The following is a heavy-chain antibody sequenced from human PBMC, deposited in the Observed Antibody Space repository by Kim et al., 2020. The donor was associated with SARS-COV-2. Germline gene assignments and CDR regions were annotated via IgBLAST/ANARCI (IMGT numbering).Heavy chain of an antibody. J-gene: IGHJ5*02. Sequence: ASVKVSCKASGYTFTGYYMHWVRQAPGQGLEWMGWINPNSGCTNYAQKFQGWVTMTRGKSISTAYMELSRLRSDDTAVYYCARSPLDSGYDLLFWFDPWGQGTLVTVSS. CDR2: INPNSGCT. CDR3: ARSPLDSGYDLLFWFDP. V-gene: IGHV1-2*04. D-gene: IGHD5-12*01. CDR1: GYTFTGYY.